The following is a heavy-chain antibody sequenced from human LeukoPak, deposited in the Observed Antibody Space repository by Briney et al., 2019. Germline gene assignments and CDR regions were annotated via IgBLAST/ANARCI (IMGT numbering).Heavy chain of an antibody. V-gene: IGHV4-31*03. CDR3: ARGDCSSTTCPFDY. Sequence: SQTLSLSCTVSGGSVSSGGYSWSWIRQHPGKGLEWIGYIYYSGSTYYNPSLKSRVTISVDTSKSQFSLKLSSVTTADTAVYYCARGDCSSTTCPFDYWGQGTLVTVSS. CDR2: IYYSGST. D-gene: IGHD2-2*01. J-gene: IGHJ4*02. CDR1: GGSVSSGGYS.